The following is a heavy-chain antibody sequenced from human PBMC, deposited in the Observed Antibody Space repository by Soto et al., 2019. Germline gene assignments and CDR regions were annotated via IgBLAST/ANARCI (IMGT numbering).Heavy chain of an antibody. CDR1: GGAFITSS. CDR2: IIPMFGTA. J-gene: IGHJ6*02. D-gene: IGHD6-13*01. Sequence: QVQLAQSGAEVKKPGSSVKVSCKASGGAFITSSIRWVRQAPGQGLEWMGGIIPMFGTANYPQKFQGRVTITADESTSTAYMELSSLRSEDTAVYYFARELIAASFGYNGMDVWGQGTTVTASS. V-gene: IGHV1-69*01. CDR3: ARELIAASFGYNGMDV.